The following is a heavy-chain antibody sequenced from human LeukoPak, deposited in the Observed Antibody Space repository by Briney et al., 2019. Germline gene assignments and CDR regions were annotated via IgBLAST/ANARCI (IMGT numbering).Heavy chain of an antibody. CDR2: TSYDGSNK. CDR3: AGLYGSGSYYHFDY. Sequence: GGSLRLSCAASGFTFSSYAMHWVRQAPGKGLEWVAVTSYDGSNKYYADSVKGRFTISRDNSKNTLYLQMNSLRAEDTAVYYCAGLYGSGSYYHFDYWGQGTLVTVSS. CDR1: GFTFSSYA. J-gene: IGHJ4*02. V-gene: IGHV3-30-3*01. D-gene: IGHD3-10*01.